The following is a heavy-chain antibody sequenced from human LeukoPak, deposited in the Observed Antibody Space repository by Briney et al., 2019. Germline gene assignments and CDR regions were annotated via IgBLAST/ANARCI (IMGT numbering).Heavy chain of an antibody. D-gene: IGHD3-10*01. V-gene: IGHV1-2*02. CDR2: INPNSGGT. CDR3: ARDLNYYGSGSFYFDY. Sequence: GASVKVSFKASGYTFTDFYMHWLRQAPGQGLEWMGWINPNSGGTDYAQKFQGRVTMTRDTSISTAYMELIRLRSDDTAVYYCARDLNYYGSGSFYFDYWGQGTLVTVPS. CDR1: GYTFTDFY. J-gene: IGHJ4*02.